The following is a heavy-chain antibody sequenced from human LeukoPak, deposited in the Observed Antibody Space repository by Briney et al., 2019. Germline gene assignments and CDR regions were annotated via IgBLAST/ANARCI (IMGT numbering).Heavy chain of an antibody. Sequence: PGGSLRLSCAASGFTFSSCSMNWVRQAPGKGLEWVSSISSSSSYIYYADSVKGRFTISRDNAKNSLYLQMNSLRAEDTAVYYCARSTFSYYYDSSCPPGYFDYWGQGTLVTVSS. D-gene: IGHD3-22*01. CDR3: ARSTFSYYYDSSCPPGYFDY. V-gene: IGHV3-21*01. CDR1: GFTFSSCS. J-gene: IGHJ4*02. CDR2: ISSSSSYI.